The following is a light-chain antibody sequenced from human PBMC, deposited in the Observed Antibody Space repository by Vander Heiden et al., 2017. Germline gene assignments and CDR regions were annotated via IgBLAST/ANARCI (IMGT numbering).Light chain of an antibody. CDR3: AAWDCTLNAPV. Sequence: QSVLTQPPSESGTPGQRVIISCSGSTSNIGSDSVTWYQQLPATAPKVLIYNNNARPSGVPDRFSGSTSGTAASLAISGLQSDDEGAYYCAAWDCTLNAPVFAGGTKLTV. CDR2: NNN. V-gene: IGLV1-44*01. J-gene: IGLJ2*01. CDR1: TSNIGSDS.